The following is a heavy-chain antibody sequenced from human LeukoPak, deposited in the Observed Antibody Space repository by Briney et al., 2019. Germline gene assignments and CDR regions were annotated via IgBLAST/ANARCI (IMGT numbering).Heavy chain of an antibody. D-gene: IGHD5-18*01. CDR3: AKDYIPWIQLPSCWFDP. Sequence: GGSLRLSCAASGFTFSSYGMHWVRQAPGKGLEWVAFIRYDGSNKYYADSVKGRFTISRDNSKNTLYLQMNSLRAEDTAVYYCAKDYIPWIQLPSCWFDPWGQGTLVTVSP. CDR2: IRYDGSNK. V-gene: IGHV3-30*02. J-gene: IGHJ5*02. CDR1: GFTFSSYG.